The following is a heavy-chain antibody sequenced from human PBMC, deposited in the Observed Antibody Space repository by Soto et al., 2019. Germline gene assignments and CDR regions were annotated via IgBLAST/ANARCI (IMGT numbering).Heavy chain of an antibody. Sequence: GASVKVSCKASGGTFSSYAMSWVRQAPGQGLEWMGGIIPIFGTANYAQKFQGRVTITADESTSTAYMELSSLRSEDTAVYYCARDRGLGYCISTSCFRPITIYYYYGMDVWGQGTTLTVSS. D-gene: IGHD2-2*01. V-gene: IGHV1-69*13. CDR2: IIPIFGTA. J-gene: IGHJ6*02. CDR1: GGTFSSYA. CDR3: ARDRGLGYCISTSCFRPITIYYYYGMDV.